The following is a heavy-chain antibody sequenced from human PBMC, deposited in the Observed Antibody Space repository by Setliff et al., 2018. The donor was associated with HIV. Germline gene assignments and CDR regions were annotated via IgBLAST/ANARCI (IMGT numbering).Heavy chain of an antibody. V-gene: IGHV4-31*03. J-gene: IGHJ6*03. Sequence: PSETLSLTCTVSAGSISSGGYYWSWLRQHPGKGLEWIGYISYSGSTYYNPSLKSRVTISVDTSKNQFSLKLNSVTAADTAVYYCARCYYNFWSGYPLDYMDVWGKGATVTVSS. CDR3: ARCYYNFWSGYPLDYMDV. CDR1: AGSISSGGYY. CDR2: ISYSGST. D-gene: IGHD3-3*01.